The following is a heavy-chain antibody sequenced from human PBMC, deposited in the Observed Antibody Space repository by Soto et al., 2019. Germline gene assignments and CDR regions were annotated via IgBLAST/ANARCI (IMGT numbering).Heavy chain of an antibody. CDR1: GGTFSSYA. D-gene: IGHD1-20*01. J-gene: IGHJ4*02. CDR2: IIPIFGTA. Sequence: QVQLVQSGAEVKKPGSSVNVSCKASGGTFSSYAISWVRQAPGQGLEWMGGIIPIFGTANYAQKFQGRVTITADESTSTAYMELSSLRSEDTAVYYCARDGERHNWNNFDYWGQGTLVTVSS. CDR3: ARDGERHNWNNFDY. V-gene: IGHV1-69*01.